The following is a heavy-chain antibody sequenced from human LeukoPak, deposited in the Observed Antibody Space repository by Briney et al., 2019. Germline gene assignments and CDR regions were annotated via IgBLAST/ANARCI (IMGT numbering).Heavy chain of an antibody. CDR2: VSHSGTI. CDR1: GGSVTSDNCY. CDR3: SRDLGYFGSGSYLGWFDP. V-gene: IGHV4-61*01. J-gene: IGHJ5*02. Sequence: SETLSLTCNVSGGSVTSDNCYWTWIRQAPGKGLEWIGHVSHSGTINYNPSLRSRVTISVDTSKNQFSLKPTSVSAADTALYYCSRDLGYFGSGSYLGWFDPWGQGTLVTVSS. D-gene: IGHD3-10*01.